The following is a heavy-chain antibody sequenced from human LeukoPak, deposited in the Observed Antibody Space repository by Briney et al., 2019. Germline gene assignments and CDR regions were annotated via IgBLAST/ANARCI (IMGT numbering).Heavy chain of an antibody. CDR1: GFTFSDYY. J-gene: IGHJ2*01. D-gene: IGHD3-16*02. Sequence: GGSLRLSCAASGFTFSDYYMSWIRQAPGKGLEWVSYISSSGSTIYYADSVKGRFTISRDNAKNSLYLQMNSLRAEDTAVYYCARNLDYVWGSYRYTGGYFDLWGRGTLVTVSS. V-gene: IGHV3-11*04. CDR3: ARNLDYVWGSYRYTGGYFDL. CDR2: ISSSGSTI.